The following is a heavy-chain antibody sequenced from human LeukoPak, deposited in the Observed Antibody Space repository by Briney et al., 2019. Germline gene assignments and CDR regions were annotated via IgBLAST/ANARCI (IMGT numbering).Heavy chain of an antibody. Sequence: PGGSLRLSCAASGFTFDDDGMSWVRQAPGKGLVWVSGINWNGGSTGYADSVKGRFTISRDNAKNSLYLQMNSLRAEDTAVYHCARGGPYSSSRGNDYWGQGTLVTVSS. J-gene: IGHJ4*02. V-gene: IGHV3-20*01. CDR2: INWNGGST. CDR1: GFTFDDDG. D-gene: IGHD6-6*01. CDR3: ARGGPYSSSRGNDY.